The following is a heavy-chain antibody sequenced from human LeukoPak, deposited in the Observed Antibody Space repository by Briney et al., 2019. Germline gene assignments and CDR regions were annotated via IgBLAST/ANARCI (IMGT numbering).Heavy chain of an antibody. J-gene: IGHJ5*02. D-gene: IGHD6-6*01. CDR2: IYYSGST. Sequence: SETLSLTCIVSGGSISNYYWGWIRQPPGKGLEWIGYIYYSGSTNYNPSLESRVTISIDTSKNQFSLKLTSVTAADTAVYYCARDRLGYSSSSLFDPWGQGTLVTVSS. CDR1: GGSISNYY. V-gene: IGHV4-59*01. CDR3: ARDRLGYSSSSLFDP.